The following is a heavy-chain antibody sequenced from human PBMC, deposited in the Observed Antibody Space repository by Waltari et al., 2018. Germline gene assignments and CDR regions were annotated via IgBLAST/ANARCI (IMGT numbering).Heavy chain of an antibody. CDR1: GGSISSSRYY. CDR3: ARGSVATSFDY. CDR2: IYYSGST. V-gene: IGHV4-39*01. Sequence: QLQLQESGPGLVKPSETLSLTCTVSGGSISSSRYYWGGIRQPPGKGLEWIGSIYYSGSTYYNPSLKSRVTISVDTSKNQFSLKLSSVTAADTAVYYCARGSVATSFDYWGQGTLVTVSS. J-gene: IGHJ4*02. D-gene: IGHD5-12*01.